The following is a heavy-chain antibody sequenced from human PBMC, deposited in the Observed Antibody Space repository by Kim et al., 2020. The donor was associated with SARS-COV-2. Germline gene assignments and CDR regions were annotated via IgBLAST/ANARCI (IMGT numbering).Heavy chain of an antibody. CDR3: ARDWTYYYDSSNYYYPPYYDYGMDV. D-gene: IGHD3-22*01. J-gene: IGHJ6*02. CDR2: IWYDGSNK. V-gene: IGHV3-33*08. CDR1: GFTFSSYG. Sequence: GGSLRLSCAASGFTFSSYGMHWVRQAPGKGLEWVSVIWYDGSNKYYADSVKGRFTISRDNSKNTLYLQMNSLRAEDTAVYYCARDWTYYYDSSNYYYPPYYDYGMDVWGQGTTVTVSS.